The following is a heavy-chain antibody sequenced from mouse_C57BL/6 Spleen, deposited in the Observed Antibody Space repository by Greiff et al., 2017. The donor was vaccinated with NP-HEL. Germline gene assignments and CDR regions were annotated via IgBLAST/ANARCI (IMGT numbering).Heavy chain of an antibody. Sequence: QVQLQQPGAELVKPGASVKLSCKASGYTFTSYWMQWVKQRPGQGLEWIGEIDPSDSYTNYNQKFKGKATLTVDTSSSTAYMQLSSLTSDDSAVYYCARYYGYAMDYWGQGTSVTVSS. D-gene: IGHD1-1*01. CDR3: ARYYGYAMDY. V-gene: IGHV1-50*01. CDR2: IDPSDSYT. J-gene: IGHJ4*01. CDR1: GYTFTSYW.